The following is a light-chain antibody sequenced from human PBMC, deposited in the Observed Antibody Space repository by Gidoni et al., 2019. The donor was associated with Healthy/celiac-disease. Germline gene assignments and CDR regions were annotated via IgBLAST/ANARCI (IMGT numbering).Light chain of an antibody. CDR3: QQSYSTPFT. CDR1: QSISSY. V-gene: IGKV1-39*01. J-gene: IGKJ3*01. CDR2: AAS. Sequence: IQLTQPPSSLSASVGDRDTITCRASQSISSYLNWYQQKPGKAPKLLIYAASSLQSGVPSRFSGSGSGTDFTLTISSLQPEDFATYYCQQSYSTPFTFXPXTKVDIK.